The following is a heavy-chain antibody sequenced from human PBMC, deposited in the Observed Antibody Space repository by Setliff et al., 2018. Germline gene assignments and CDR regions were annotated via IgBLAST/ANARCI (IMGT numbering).Heavy chain of an antibody. V-gene: IGHV4-61*09. CDR3: ARMSGFQYMDV. Sequence: KTSETLSLTCPVSGDSISSRRSYWGWFRQHAGKGLEWIGQIYTSWSTNYNPSLKSRVTISLDTSKNQFSLSLSAVTAADTAVYYCARMSGFQYMDVWGKGTTVTVSS. D-gene: IGHD2-21*01. CDR1: GDSISSRRSY. J-gene: IGHJ6*03. CDR2: IYTSWST.